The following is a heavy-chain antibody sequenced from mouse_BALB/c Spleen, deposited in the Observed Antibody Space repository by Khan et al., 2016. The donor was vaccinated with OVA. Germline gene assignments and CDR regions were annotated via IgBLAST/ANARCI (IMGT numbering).Heavy chain of an antibody. CDR3: ARTARIKY. V-gene: IGHV3-2*02. J-gene: IGHJ2*01. D-gene: IGHD1-2*01. CDR1: GYSITSGYG. CDR2: ISYSGST. Sequence: EVQLQESGPGLVKPSQSLSLTCTVTGYSITSGYGWNWIRQFPGNQLEWMGYISYSGSTNYNPSLKSRISITRDTSKNQFFLQLNSVTTKDTATYDCARTARIKYWGQGTTLTVSA.